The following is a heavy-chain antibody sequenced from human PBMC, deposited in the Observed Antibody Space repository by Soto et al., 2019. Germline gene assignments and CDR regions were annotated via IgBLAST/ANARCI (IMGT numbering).Heavy chain of an antibody. CDR1: GLPLSDNN. V-gene: IGHV3-11*01. D-gene: IGHD4-17*01. CDR2: ISSSGSTI. J-gene: IGHJ4*02. Sequence: KTGGSLSLTCAAPGLPLSDNNWSWIRQAPGKGLEWVSYISSSGSTIYYADSVKGRFTISRDNAKNSLYLQMNSLRAEDTAVYYCARVLYDYAELDYWGQGTLVTVSS. CDR3: ARVLYDYAELDY.